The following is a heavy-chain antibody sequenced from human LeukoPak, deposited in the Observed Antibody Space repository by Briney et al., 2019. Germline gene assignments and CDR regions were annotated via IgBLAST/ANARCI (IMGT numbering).Heavy chain of an antibody. J-gene: IGHJ6*04. CDR3: ARDHSVDV. Sequence: SETLSLTCAVYGGSFSGYYWSWIRQPPGKGLEWIGEINHSGGTNYNPCHKSRVTISVHTSRKQFSLKLSSVTAADTAVYYCARDHSVDVWGKGTTVTVSS. V-gene: IGHV4-34*01. CDR2: INHSGGT. CDR1: GGSFSGYY.